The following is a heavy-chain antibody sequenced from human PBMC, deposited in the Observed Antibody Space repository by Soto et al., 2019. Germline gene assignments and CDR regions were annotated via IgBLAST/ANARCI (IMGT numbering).Heavy chain of an antibody. Sequence: SETLSLTCAVYGGSFSGYYWSWIRQPPGKGLEWIGEINHSGSTNYNPSLKSRVTISVDTSKNQFSLKLSSVTAADTAVYYCARSTGYSSSWYYYYYGMDVWGQGTTVTVSS. V-gene: IGHV4-34*01. CDR1: GGSFSGYY. CDR3: ARSTGYSSSWYYYYYGMDV. D-gene: IGHD6-13*01. CDR2: INHSGST. J-gene: IGHJ6*02.